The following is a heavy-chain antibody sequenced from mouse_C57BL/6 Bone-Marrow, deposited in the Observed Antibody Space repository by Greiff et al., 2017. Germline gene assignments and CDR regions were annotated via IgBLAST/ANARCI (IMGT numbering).Heavy chain of an antibody. Sequence: EVQGVESGGDLVKPGGSLKLSCAASGFTFSSYGMSWVRQTPDKRLEWVATISSGGSYTYYPDSVKGRFTISRDNAKITLYLKRSNLNSEDTAMYDSERLSGRRFDYWGQGTTLTVSS. CDR3: ERLSGRRFDY. V-gene: IGHV5-6*01. CDR2: ISSGGSYT. CDR1: GFTFSSYG. J-gene: IGHJ2*01. D-gene: IGHD3-1*01.